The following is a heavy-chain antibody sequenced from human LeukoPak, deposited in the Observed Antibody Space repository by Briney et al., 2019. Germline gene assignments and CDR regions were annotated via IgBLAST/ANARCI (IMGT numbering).Heavy chain of an antibody. V-gene: IGHV4-39*07. D-gene: IGHD6-19*01. J-gene: IGHJ4*02. Sequence: SETLSLTCTVSGPSISSSSYYWGWIRQPPGKGLEWIGSIYYSMSTYYNPSLKSRVTISVDTSKNPFSLKLSSVTAADTAVYYCARARIAVARSYFDYWGQGTLVTVSS. CDR1: GPSISSSSYY. CDR3: ARARIAVARSYFDY. CDR2: IYYSMST.